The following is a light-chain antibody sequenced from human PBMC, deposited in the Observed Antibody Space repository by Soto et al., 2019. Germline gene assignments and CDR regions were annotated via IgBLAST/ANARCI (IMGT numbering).Light chain of an antibody. CDR1: QTISSW. V-gene: IGKV1-5*03. CDR2: KTS. CDR3: QYYKDYCWT. J-gene: IGKJ1*01. Sequence: IQLTQSPSTLSASVGDRVTITCRASQTISSWLAWYQQKPGKAPNLLIYKTSNLESGVPSRYSATGSGTEFTITISSLQPDDFAAYYGQYYKDYCWTFDQGTKVEIK.